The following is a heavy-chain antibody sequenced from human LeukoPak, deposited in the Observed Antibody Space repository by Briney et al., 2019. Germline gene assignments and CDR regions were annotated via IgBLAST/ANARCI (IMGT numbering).Heavy chain of an antibody. CDR3: ARAPRRAYYSRGYFDY. CDR1: GFTFSSYS. CDR2: INHSGST. Sequence: GSLRLSCAASGFTFSSYSMNWVRQAPGKGLEWIGEINHSGSTNYNPSLKSRVTISVDTSKNQFSLKLSSVTAADTAVYYCARAPRRAYYSRGYFDYWGQGTLVTVSS. J-gene: IGHJ4*02. V-gene: IGHV4-34*01. D-gene: IGHD2-21*01.